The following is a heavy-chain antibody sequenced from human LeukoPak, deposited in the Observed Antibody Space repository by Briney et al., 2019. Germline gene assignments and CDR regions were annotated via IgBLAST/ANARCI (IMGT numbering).Heavy chain of an antibody. CDR2: INHSGST. D-gene: IGHD1-26*01. CDR3: ARVGTTTLAYY. V-gene: IGHV4-34*01. CDR1: DESFSGYF. Sequence: PSETLSLTCVVYDESFSGYFWSWIRQPPGRGLEWIGEINHSGSTNYNPSLKSRVTILVDTSKNQFSLKLSSVTAADTAVYYCARVGTTTLAYYWGQGTLVTVSS. J-gene: IGHJ4*02.